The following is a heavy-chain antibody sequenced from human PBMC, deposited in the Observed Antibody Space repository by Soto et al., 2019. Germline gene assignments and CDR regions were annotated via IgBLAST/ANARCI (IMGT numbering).Heavy chain of an antibody. Sequence: QVQLVESGGGVVQPGRSLRLSCIASGFTFYNYGMHCVRQAPGKGLEWVAAIWPDGDIEHYPDSVKGRFTISRDNSRNPLYLQMNSLGAEDTAMYYCAKVGMVAATQIGWFDPWGQGTLVIVSS. J-gene: IGHJ5*02. CDR2: IWPDGDIE. V-gene: IGHV3-33*06. D-gene: IGHD1-26*01. CDR3: AKVGMVAATQIGWFDP. CDR1: GFTFYNYG.